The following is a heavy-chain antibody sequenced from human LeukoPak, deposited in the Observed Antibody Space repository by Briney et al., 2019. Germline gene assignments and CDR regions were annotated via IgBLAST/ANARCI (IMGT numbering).Heavy chain of an antibody. J-gene: IGHJ6*02. CDR1: GGSISSYY. D-gene: IGHD2-2*01. CDR2: IYYSGST. Sequence: SETLSLTCTVSGGSISSYYWSWIRQPPGKGLEWIGYIYYSGSTNYNPSLKSRVTISVDTSKNQFSLKLSSVTAADTAVYYCARGQRYCSSTSCYHGMDVWGQGTTVTVSS. CDR3: ARGQRYCSSTSCYHGMDV. V-gene: IGHV4-59*01.